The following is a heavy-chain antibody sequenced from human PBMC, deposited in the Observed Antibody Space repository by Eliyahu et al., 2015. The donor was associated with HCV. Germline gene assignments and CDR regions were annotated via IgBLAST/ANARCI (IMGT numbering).Heavy chain of an antibody. CDR1: GYTLTSYW. J-gene: IGHJ4*02. CDR2: IYPGTSES. Sequence: EVQLVQSGAEVKKPGXSLKISCKXSGYTLTSYWXGWVRXMPGKGLEWMGIIYPGTSESRYSPSFQGQVTFSADRSINTTYLHWDSLKASDTATYYCARHSTASSLSDFWGQGTPVTVSS. V-gene: IGHV5-51*01. CDR3: ARHSTASSLSDF. D-gene: IGHD2-2*01.